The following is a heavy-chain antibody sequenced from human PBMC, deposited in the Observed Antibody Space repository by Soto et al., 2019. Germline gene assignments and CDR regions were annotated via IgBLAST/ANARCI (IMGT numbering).Heavy chain of an antibody. D-gene: IGHD2-2*02. CDR2: ISPYNGNK. V-gene: IGHV1-18*01. Sequence: QVQLVQSGAEVKKPGASVKVSCKASGYNFPNYGISWVRQAPGQGLEWMGWISPYNGNKKYAESLQGRVTMTAVTSTSTAYMEVRSLRSDDTAVYYCARGGDCSSTICYTPNYYYGLDVWGQGTTVIVSS. J-gene: IGHJ6*02. CDR1: GYNFPNYG. CDR3: ARGGDCSSTICYTPNYYYGLDV.